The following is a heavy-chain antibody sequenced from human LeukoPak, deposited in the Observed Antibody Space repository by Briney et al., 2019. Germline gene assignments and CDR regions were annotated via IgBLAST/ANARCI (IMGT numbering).Heavy chain of an antibody. CDR1: DFAFRNYW. J-gene: IGHJ4*02. CDR3: TRAIQGIADY. V-gene: IGHV3-74*01. D-gene: IGHD6-13*01. Sequence: GGSLRLSCAASDFAFRNYWMHWVRQPPGKGLVWVSRINSDGNITTYADSVKGRLTISRDNAKNTLFLQMNSLRVEDTAVYYCTRAIQGIADYWGQGTLVTVSS. CDR2: INSDGNIT.